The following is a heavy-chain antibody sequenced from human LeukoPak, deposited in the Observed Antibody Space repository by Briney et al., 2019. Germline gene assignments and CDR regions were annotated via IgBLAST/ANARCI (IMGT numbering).Heavy chain of an antibody. J-gene: IGHJ6*02. Sequence: GGSLRLSCAASGFRFSNYLMSWVRQAPGKGLEWVANIKQDGSEKCYVYSVKGRFTMSRDNAKKLLYLQMNSLRDEDTAVYYCARDRADLDILTGYYEHYGMDVWGQGTTVTVSS. D-gene: IGHD3-9*01. V-gene: IGHV3-7*04. CDR3: ARDRADLDILTGYYEHYGMDV. CDR2: IKQDGSEK. CDR1: GFRFSNYL.